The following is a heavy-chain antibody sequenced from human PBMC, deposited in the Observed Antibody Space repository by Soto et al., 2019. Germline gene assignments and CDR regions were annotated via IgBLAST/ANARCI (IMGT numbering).Heavy chain of an antibody. Sequence: QVQLQESGPGRMRPSETLSLTGGSSSTSIGTYCWAGIRQPPGEGLEWIGYIYDRGNTDYNPSLRSRVTMSVDTSKSQFSMHLRSVTTADTAVYYCAFSWNALAVTTFVYWGQGIQVTVSA. D-gene: IGHD4-17*01. J-gene: IGHJ4*02. CDR1: STSIGTYC. V-gene: IGHV4-59*03. CDR3: AFSWNALAVTTFVY. CDR2: IYDRGNT.